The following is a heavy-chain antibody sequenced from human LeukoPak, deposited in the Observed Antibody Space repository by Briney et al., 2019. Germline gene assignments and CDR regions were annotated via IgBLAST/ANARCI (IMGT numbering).Heavy chain of an antibody. V-gene: IGHV1-69*05. CDR3: AKALSSWSTLNYYYYMDV. J-gene: IGHJ6*03. CDR1: GGTFSSYA. Sequence: SVKVSCKASGGTFSSYAISWVRQAPGQGLEWMGGTIPIFGTANYAQKFQGRVTMTRDTSTSTVYMELSSLKSEDTAVYYCAKALSSWSTLNYYYYMDVWGKGTTVTVSS. CDR2: TIPIFGTA. D-gene: IGHD6-6*01.